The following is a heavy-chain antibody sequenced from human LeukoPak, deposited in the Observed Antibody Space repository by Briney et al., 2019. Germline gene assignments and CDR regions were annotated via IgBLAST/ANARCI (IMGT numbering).Heavy chain of an antibody. Sequence: PGGSLRLSCAASGFTFSPYWMHWVRQGPRKGLVWVARIDSDGSSTIYADSVKGRLTISRDNAQNTLYLQMDSLRAEDTAVYYCARGGGDHAFDVWGQGTMVTVSS. CDR3: ARGGGDHAFDV. V-gene: IGHV3-74*01. J-gene: IGHJ3*01. CDR1: GFTFSPYW. CDR2: IDSDGSST. D-gene: IGHD2-21*02.